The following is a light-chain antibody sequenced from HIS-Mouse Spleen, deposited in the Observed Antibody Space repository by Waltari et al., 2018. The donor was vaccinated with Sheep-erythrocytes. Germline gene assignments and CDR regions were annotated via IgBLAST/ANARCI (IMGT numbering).Light chain of an antibody. V-gene: IGLV2-11*01. J-gene: IGLJ1*01. CDR3: CSYAGSYNHV. Sequence: QSALTQPRSVSGSPGQSVTISCTGTSSDVGGYNYVSWHQQHPGKAPKLMIYDVSKRPSGVPYRFSGSKSGNTASLTISGLQAEDEADYYCCSYAGSYNHVFATGTKVTVL. CDR2: DVS. CDR1: SSDVGGYNY.